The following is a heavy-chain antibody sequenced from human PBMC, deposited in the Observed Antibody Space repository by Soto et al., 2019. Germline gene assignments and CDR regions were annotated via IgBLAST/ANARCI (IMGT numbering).Heavy chain of an antibody. D-gene: IGHD3-22*01. J-gene: IGHJ4*02. CDR1: GFTFSYW. CDR2: IKQDGSEK. V-gene: IGHV3-7*05. CDR3: TRANEAFYDSSGYFDY. Sequence: PGGSLRLSCAASGFTFSYWMSWVRQVRGKGMEWVANIKQDGSEKYYVDSVKGRFTISRDNAKNSLYLQMNSLRAEDTAVYYCTRANEAFYDSSGYFDYWGQGTLVTVSS.